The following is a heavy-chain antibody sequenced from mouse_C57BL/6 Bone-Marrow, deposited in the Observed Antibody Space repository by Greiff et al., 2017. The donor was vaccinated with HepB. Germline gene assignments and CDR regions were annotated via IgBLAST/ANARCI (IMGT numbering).Heavy chain of an antibody. CDR2: IYPGDGDT. J-gene: IGHJ3*01. CDR3: ARDDAVFAY. D-gene: IGHD1-1*01. CDR1: GYAFSSSW. V-gene: IGHV1-82*01. Sequence: QVQLQQSGPELVKPGASVKISCKASGYAFSSSWMNWVKQRPGKGLEWIGRIYPGDGDTNYNGKFKGKATLTADKSSSTAYMQLSSLTSEDSAVYFCARDDAVFAYWGQGTLVTVSA.